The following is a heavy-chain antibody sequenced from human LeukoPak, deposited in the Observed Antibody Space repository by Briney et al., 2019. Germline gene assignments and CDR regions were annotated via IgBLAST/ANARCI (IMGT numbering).Heavy chain of an antibody. V-gene: IGHV4-59*01. CDR3: ARGPIMITFGGVIGQAFDI. D-gene: IGHD3-16*01. J-gene: IGHJ3*02. CDR1: GGSISSYY. CDR2: IYYSGST. Sequence: SETLSLTCTVSGGSISSYYWSWIRQPPGKGLEWIGYIYYSGSTNYNPSLKSRVTISVDTSKNPFSLKLSSVTAADTAVYYCARGPIMITFGGVIGQAFDIWGQGTMVTVSS.